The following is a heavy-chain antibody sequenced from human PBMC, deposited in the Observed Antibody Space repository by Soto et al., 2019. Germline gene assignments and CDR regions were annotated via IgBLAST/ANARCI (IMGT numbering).Heavy chain of an antibody. CDR3: ARGPQRYCSSTSCLYWYFDL. CDR1: GGSISSYY. J-gene: IGHJ2*01. D-gene: IGHD2-2*01. Sequence: QVQLQESGPGLVKPSETLSLTCTVSGGSISSYYWSWIRQPPGKGLEWIGYIYYSGSTNYNPSLKSRVPLSVDTSKNQFSLKLSSVTAADTAVYYCARGPQRYCSSTSCLYWYFDLWGRGTLVTVSS. CDR2: IYYSGST. V-gene: IGHV4-59*01.